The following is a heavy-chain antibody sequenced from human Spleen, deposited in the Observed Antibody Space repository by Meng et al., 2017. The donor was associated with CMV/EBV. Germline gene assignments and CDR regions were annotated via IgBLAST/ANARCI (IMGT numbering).Heavy chain of an antibody. CDR1: GVTVSSNY. V-gene: IGHV3-66*01. CDR2: IYSGGST. CDR3: ARDTAGVNDY. J-gene: IGHJ4*02. D-gene: IGHD6-19*01. Sequence: EVQLVESGGGLVQPGGCLILSCAASGVTVSSNYMSWVRQAPGKGLEWVSVIYSGGSTYYADSVKGRFTISRDNSKNTLYLQMNSLRAEDTAVYYCARDTAGVNDYWGQGTLVTVS.